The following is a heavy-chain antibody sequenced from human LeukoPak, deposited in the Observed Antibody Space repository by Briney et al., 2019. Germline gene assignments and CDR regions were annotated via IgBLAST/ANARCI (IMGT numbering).Heavy chain of an antibody. CDR1: GYTFTNFG. CDR2: ISGHNGNT. V-gene: IGHV1-18*01. D-gene: IGHD3-16*02. Sequence: ASVKVSCKTSGYTFTNFGISWVRQAPGQGPEWMGWISGHNGNTKYAKNFQDRLKMTTDTSTTTAYMELRSLTPDDTGVYYCARAGVNIGGIIVNSLDSWGQGTQVTVSS. J-gene: IGHJ4*02. CDR3: ARAGVNIGGIIVNSLDS.